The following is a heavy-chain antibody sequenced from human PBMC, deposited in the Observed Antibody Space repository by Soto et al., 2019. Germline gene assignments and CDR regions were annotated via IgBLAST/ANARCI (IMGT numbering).Heavy chain of an antibody. V-gene: IGHV1-2*02. J-gene: IGHJ5*02. CDR2: INPNNGDT. D-gene: IGHD2-15*01. CDR1: GYTFTGYY. CDR3: ARVHTYYYYSGSFDP. Sequence: GASVKVSCKASGYTFTGYYLHWLRQAPGQGLEWMGWINPNNGDTNYAQNFQGRVTMTRDTSISTAYMELSGLRSDDTAVYYCARVHTYYYYSGSFDPWGQGTLVTVSS.